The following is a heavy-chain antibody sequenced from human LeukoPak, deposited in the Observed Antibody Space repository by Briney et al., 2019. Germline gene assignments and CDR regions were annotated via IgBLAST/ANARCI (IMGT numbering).Heavy chain of an antibody. CDR3: AREGIVRTYDQ. Sequence: SETLSLTCTVSGGSISSYYWYWFRQPPGKELEWIACIYYSGITHYNPSLKSRVTISLDTSKNQFSLRLSSVTAADTAVYYCAREGIVRTYDQWGQGTLVTVPS. CDR1: GGSISSYY. J-gene: IGHJ4*02. D-gene: IGHD2/OR15-2a*01. V-gene: IGHV4-59*12. CDR2: IYYSGIT.